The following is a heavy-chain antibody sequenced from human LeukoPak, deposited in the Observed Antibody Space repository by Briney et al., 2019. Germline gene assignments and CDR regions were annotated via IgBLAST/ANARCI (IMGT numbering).Heavy chain of an antibody. D-gene: IGHD2-2*01. Sequence: PGGSLRLSCAASGFTFSSYGMHWVRQAPGKGLEWLAVISYDGSNKYYADSVKGRFTISRDNSKNTLYLQMNSLRAEDTAVYYCAKVLCSSTSCPSYYYYYGMDVWGQGTTVTVSS. CDR3: AKVLCSSTSCPSYYYYYGMDV. CDR2: ISYDGSNK. CDR1: GFTFSSYG. V-gene: IGHV3-30*18. J-gene: IGHJ6*02.